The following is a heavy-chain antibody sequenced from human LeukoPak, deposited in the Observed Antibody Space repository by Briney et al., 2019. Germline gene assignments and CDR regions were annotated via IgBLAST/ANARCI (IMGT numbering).Heavy chain of an antibody. CDR1: GFTLRYG. J-gene: IGHJ5*02. Sequence: PGGSLRLSCAASGFTLRYGMSWVRQAPRRGLEWVSAVSGSGGSTDYADSVKGRFTISRDTSKDTMYLQLNSLRPEDTAVYYCVRVISGTPNWFDPWGQGTLVTVSS. CDR2: VSGSGGST. V-gene: IGHV3-23*01. D-gene: IGHD1-20*01. CDR3: VRVISGTPNWFDP.